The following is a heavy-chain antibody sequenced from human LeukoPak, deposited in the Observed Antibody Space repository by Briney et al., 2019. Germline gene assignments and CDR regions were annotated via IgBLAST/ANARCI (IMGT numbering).Heavy chain of an antibody. CDR2: INYSGST. D-gene: IGHD3-10*01. V-gene: IGHV4-31*02. CDR1: GCSFSSGSYN. Sequence: SQTLSLTCTVSGCSFSSGSYNWIWIRQHPGKGLEWIGYINYSGSTYYNPSLKSRVTISVDTSKNQFSLKLSPVTGEGTCVYYSARDLLGLRGVPGSNWGQGTLVTVSS. CDR3: ARDLLGLRGVPGSN. J-gene: IGHJ4*02.